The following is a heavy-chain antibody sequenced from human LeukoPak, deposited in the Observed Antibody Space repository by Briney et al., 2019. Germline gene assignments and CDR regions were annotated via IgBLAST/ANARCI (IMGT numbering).Heavy chain of an antibody. CDR1: GFAFSNSW. CDR2: IKQDGTVA. D-gene: IGHD2-15*01. CDR3: TREQDREASATVVGDY. Sequence: GGSLRLSCAAAGFAFSNSWMSWVRQAPGKGLEWVANIKQDGTVAYSVDFLEGRFTVSRDNAKNSLFLQMNSLRAEDTAVYYCTREQDREASATVVGDYWGQGTLVTVSS. V-gene: IGHV3-7*01. J-gene: IGHJ4*02.